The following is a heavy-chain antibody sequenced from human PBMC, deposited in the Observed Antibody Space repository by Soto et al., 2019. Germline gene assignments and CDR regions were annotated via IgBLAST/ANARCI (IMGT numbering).Heavy chain of an antibody. J-gene: IGHJ2*01. D-gene: IGHD6-13*01. V-gene: IGHV4-4*07. CDR2: IYTSGST. CDR3: AREGLGQQLAPPHWYFDL. CDR1: GGSISSYY. Sequence: SETLSLTCTVSGGSISSYYWSWIRQPAGKGLEWIGRIYTSGSTNYNPSLKSRVTMSVDTSKNHFSLKLSSVTAADTAVYYCAREGLGQQLAPPHWYFDLWGRGTLVTVSS.